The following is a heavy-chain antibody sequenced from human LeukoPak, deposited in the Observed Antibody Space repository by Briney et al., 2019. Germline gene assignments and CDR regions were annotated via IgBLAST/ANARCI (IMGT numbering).Heavy chain of an antibody. CDR1: GGSISSSSYY. CDR2: IYYSGST. V-gene: IGHV4-39*01. D-gene: IGHD3-22*01. Sequence: SETLSLTCTVSGGSISSSSYYWGWIRQPPGRGLEWIGSIYYSGSTYYNPSLKSRVTISVDTSKNQFSLKLSSVTAADTAVYYCARIYDSSGYYYGAFVYFDYWGQGTLVTVSS. J-gene: IGHJ4*02. CDR3: ARIYDSSGYYYGAFVYFDY.